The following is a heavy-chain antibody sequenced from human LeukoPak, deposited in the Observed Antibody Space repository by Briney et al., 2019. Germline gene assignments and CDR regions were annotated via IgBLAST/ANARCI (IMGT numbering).Heavy chain of an antibody. Sequence: SETLSLTCTVSGGSISSYYWNWIRQPPGKGLEWIGYIYYSGSTNYNPSLKSRVTISVDTSKNQFSLKLSSVTAADTAVYYCARRLAVTGRYYFDYWGQGSLVTVSS. V-gene: IGHV4-59*01. J-gene: IGHJ4*02. D-gene: IGHD4-11*01. CDR1: GGSISSYY. CDR3: ARRLAVTGRYYFDY. CDR2: IYYSGST.